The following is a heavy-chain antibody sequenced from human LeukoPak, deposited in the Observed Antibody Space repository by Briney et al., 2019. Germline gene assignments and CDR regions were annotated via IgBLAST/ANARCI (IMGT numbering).Heavy chain of an antibody. CDR3: ARDLAVGAAYNWFDP. Sequence: ASVKVSCKASGYTFTSYYMHWVRQAPGQGLEWMGWINPNSGGTNYAQKFQGRVTMTRDTSISTAYMELSRLRSDDTAVYYCARDLAVGAAYNWFDPWGQGTLVTVSS. J-gene: IGHJ5*02. V-gene: IGHV1-2*02. CDR1: GYTFTSYY. D-gene: IGHD1-26*01. CDR2: INPNSGGT.